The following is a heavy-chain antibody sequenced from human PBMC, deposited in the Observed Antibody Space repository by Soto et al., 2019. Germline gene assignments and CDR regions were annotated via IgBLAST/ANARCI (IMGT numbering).Heavy chain of an antibody. CDR1: GGTFSSYA. Sequence: SVKVSCKASGGTFSSYAISWVREAPGQGLEWMGGIIPIFGTANYAQKFQGRVTITADESTSTAYMELSSLRSEDTAVYYCAVRYCSSTSCSLGGAYNWFDPWGQGTLVTVSS. J-gene: IGHJ5*02. CDR3: AVRYCSSTSCSLGGAYNWFDP. V-gene: IGHV1-69*13. D-gene: IGHD2-2*01. CDR2: IIPIFGTA.